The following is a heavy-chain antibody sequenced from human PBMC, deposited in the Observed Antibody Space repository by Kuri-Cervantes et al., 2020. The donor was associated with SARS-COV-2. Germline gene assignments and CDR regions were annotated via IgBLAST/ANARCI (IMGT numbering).Heavy chain of an antibody. V-gene: IGHV3-74*01. CDR2: INPDGSYT. CDR3: VRDGDHWNFDY. D-gene: IGHD1-1*01. J-gene: IGHJ4*02. CDR1: GFTFSGHW. Sequence: GESLKISCAASGFTFSGHWIHWVRQAPGKGLVWVSRINPDGSYTNNADSVKGRFTLSRDNAKNMLFLQMNSLRAEDTAGYYCVRDGDHWNFDYWGQGTLVTVSS.